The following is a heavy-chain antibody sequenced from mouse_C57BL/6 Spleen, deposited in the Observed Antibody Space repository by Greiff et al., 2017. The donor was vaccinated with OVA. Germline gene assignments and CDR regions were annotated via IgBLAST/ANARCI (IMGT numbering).Heavy chain of an antibody. CDR2: INPSTGGT. Sequence: VHVKQSGPELVKPGASVKISCKASGYSFTGYYMNWVKQSPEKSLEWIGEINPSTGGTTYNQKFKAKATLTVDKSSSTAYMQLKSLTSEDSAVYYCARSDYGYGFAYWGQGTLVTVSA. J-gene: IGHJ3*01. D-gene: IGHD2-2*01. CDR1: GYSFTGYY. V-gene: IGHV1-42*01. CDR3: ARSDYGYGFAY.